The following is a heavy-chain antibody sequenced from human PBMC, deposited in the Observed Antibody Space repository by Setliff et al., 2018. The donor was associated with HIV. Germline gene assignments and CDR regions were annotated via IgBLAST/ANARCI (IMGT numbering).Heavy chain of an antibody. Sequence: SLRLSCAASGFTFSNYGMHWVRQAPGKGLEWVAFIRYDGSDKYYADSVKGRCTISRDNSKNTLYLQMNTLRAGDTAVYYCAALAAVFDYWGQGTLVTVSS. D-gene: IGHD2-15*01. CDR2: IRYDGSDK. V-gene: IGHV3-30*02. J-gene: IGHJ4*02. CDR1: GFTFSNYG. CDR3: AALAAVFDY.